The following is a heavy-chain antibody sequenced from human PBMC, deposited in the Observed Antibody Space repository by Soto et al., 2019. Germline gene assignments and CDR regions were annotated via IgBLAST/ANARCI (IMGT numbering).Heavy chain of an antibody. J-gene: IGHJ4*02. Sequence: GGSLRLSCAASGFTFSSYAMSWVRQAPGKGLEWVSAISGSGGSTYYADSVKGRFTISRDNSKNTLYLQMNSLRAEDTAVYYCAITGAIQLWLRFDYWGQGTLVTVSS. CDR1: GFTFSSYA. V-gene: IGHV3-23*01. D-gene: IGHD5-18*01. CDR2: ISGSGGST. CDR3: AITGAIQLWLRFDY.